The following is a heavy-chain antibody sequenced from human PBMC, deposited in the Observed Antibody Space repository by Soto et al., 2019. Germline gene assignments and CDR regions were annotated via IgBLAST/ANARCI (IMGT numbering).Heavy chain of an antibody. CDR2: ISPYSGYT. CDR1: GYSFMKYG. CDR3: AREASVLIAAAQPSRFDS. V-gene: IGHV1-18*01. Sequence: ASVKVSCKGFGYSFMKYGINWVRQAPGQGLEWVGWISPYSGYTHSAQKFHGRLTLTTDTAASTAYMELRILRSADTALYYCAREASVLIAAAQPSRFDSWGQGTLVTVSS. J-gene: IGHJ4*02. D-gene: IGHD2-8*01.